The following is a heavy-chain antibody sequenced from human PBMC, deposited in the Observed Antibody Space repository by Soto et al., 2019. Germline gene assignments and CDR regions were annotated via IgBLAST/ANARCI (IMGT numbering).Heavy chain of an antibody. J-gene: IGHJ4*02. CDR1: GFRFSIYS. CDR3: ARSVEGHFDY. D-gene: IGHD6-19*01. CDR2: ITSDTNTI. V-gene: IGHV3-48*02. Sequence: EVQLVESGGGLVHPGGSLRLSCAASGFRFSIYSMNWVRQAPGKGLEWFAYITSDTNTIKYADSVKGRFTISRDNAKNSVYLQMNSLRDEDSAVYYCARSVEGHFDYWGQGTVVTVSS.